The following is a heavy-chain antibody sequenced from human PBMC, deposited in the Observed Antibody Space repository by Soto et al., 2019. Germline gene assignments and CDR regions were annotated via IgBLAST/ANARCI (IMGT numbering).Heavy chain of an antibody. CDR2: IYWSGDE. CDR1: GFSLSTSGVG. J-gene: IGHJ3*02. Sequence: QGTLKESGPTLVKPTQTLTLTCSFSGFSLSTSGVGVGWISQSPGKALEWLALIYWSGDEHYRPSLKSRLTIIKDTSKNHVVLIMTDMDPVDTATYYCARGLATLPVFAFDIWGQGTMVTVSS. D-gene: IGHD6-6*01. CDR3: ARGLATLPVFAFDI. V-gene: IGHV2-5*01.